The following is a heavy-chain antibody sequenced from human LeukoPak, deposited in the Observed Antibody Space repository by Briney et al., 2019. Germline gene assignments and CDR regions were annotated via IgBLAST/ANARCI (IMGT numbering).Heavy chain of an antibody. D-gene: IGHD2-15*01. CDR3: ARGVGCSGGSCYTHYYYYMDV. CDR2: IIPIFGTA. CDR1: GGTFSSYA. J-gene: IGHJ6*03. V-gene: IGHV1-69*05. Sequence: SVKVSCKTSGGTFSSYAISWVRQAPGQGLEWMGGIIPIFGTANYAQKFQGRVTITTDESTSTAYMELSSLRSEDTAVYYCARGVGCSGGSCYTHYYYYMDVWGKGTTVTVSS.